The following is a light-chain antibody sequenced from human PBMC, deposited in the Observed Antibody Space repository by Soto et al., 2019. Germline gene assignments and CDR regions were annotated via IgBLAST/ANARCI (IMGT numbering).Light chain of an antibody. V-gene: IGKV1-39*01. J-gene: IGKJ1*01. CDR3: QQSYNPPWK. Sequence: DIQMTQSPSSLSASVGDRVTITCRASQFINRYLNWYQQKPGKAPKLLIYTASTLQSGVPSRFGGSRSGTDFTLTISSLQREDFATYYCQQSYNPPWKFGQGTPVEV. CDR1: QFINRY. CDR2: TAS.